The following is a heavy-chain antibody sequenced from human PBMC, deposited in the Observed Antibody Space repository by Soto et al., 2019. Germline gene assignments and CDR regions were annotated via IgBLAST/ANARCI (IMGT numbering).Heavy chain of an antibody. CDR3: AKMSTYDSSGYYLIDY. V-gene: IGHV3-30*18. CDR2: ISYDGSNK. Sequence: GGSLRLSCAASGFTFSSYGMHWVCQAPGKGLEWVAVISYDGSNKYYADSVKGRFTISRHNYKNTLDLQMNSLRAEDTAVYYCAKMSTYDSSGYYLIDYWGQGT. D-gene: IGHD3-22*01. CDR1: GFTFSSYG. J-gene: IGHJ4*02.